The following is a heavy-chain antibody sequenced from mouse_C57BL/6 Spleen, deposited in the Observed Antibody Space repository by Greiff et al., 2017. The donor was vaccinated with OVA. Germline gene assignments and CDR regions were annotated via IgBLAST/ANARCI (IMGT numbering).Heavy chain of an antibody. CDR3: ARHYGSSYGVYWYFDV. CDR1: GFTFSDYG. J-gene: IGHJ1*03. CDR2: ISSGSSTI. D-gene: IGHD1-1*01. V-gene: IGHV5-17*01. Sequence: DVKLVESGGGLVKPGGSLKLSCAASGFTFSDYGMHWVRQAPEKGLEWVAYISSGSSTIYYADTVKGRFTISRDNATNTLFLQMTSLRSEDTAMYYCARHYGSSYGVYWYFDVWGTGTTVTVSS.